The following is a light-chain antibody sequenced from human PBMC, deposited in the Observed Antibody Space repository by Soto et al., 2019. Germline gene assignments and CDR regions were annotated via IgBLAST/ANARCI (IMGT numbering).Light chain of an antibody. CDR3: RQHNNWPPWT. CDR2: SAS. J-gene: IGKJ1*01. Sequence: EIVSTQPPATLSRTPGQRATLSCGGSQSVSSKLAWYQQRPGQAPSLLMYSASSMATGIPAWFIGSGSGAEVTPTISSLKSEDFAATYCRQHNNWPPWTFGQGTKVDIK. V-gene: IGKV3-15*01. CDR1: QSVSSK.